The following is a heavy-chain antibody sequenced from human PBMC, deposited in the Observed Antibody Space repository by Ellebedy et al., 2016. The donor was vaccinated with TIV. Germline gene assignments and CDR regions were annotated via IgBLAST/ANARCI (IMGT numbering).Heavy chain of an antibody. D-gene: IGHD5-18*01. CDR2: IVGSGSKK. CDR3: AKDRTPGDGYWVFDN. V-gene: IGHV3-23*01. CDR1: GFTFSPYA. Sequence: GESLKISCAASGFTFSPYAMSWVRQAPGKGLEWVSGIVGSGSKKYADSVKGRFTISRDDSKRTVDLQMNSPRAEDTAVYFCAKDRTPGDGYWVFDNWGQGTLVSVSS. J-gene: IGHJ4*02.